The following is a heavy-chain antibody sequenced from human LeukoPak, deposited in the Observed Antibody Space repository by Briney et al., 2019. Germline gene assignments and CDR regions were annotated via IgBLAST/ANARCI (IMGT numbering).Heavy chain of an antibody. J-gene: IGHJ4*02. CDR3: ARLSSGYYHFDY. CDR2: IYYSGST. D-gene: IGHD3-22*01. Sequence: SETLSLTCTVSGGSISSYYWSWIRQPPGKGLEWIGYIYYSGSTNYNPSLKSRVTISVDTSKNQFSLKLSSVTAADTAVYYCARLSSGYYHFDYWGQGTLVTVSS. CDR1: GGSISSYY. V-gene: IGHV4-59*08.